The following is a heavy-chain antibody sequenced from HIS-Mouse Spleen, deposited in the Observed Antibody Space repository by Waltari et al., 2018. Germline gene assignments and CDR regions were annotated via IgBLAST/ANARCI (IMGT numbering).Heavy chain of an antibody. CDR2: IYYSGST. V-gene: IGHV4-39*07. D-gene: IGHD6-13*01. J-gene: IGHJ2*01. Sequence: QLQLQESGPALVKPSETLSLTCTVPGGSISSSSYYVGWIRQPPGKGLEWIGSIYYSGSTYYNPSLKSRVTISVDTSKNQFSLKLSSVTAADTAVYYCAREIPYSSSWYDWYFDLWGRGTLVTVSS. CDR1: GGSISSSSYY. CDR3: AREIPYSSSWYDWYFDL.